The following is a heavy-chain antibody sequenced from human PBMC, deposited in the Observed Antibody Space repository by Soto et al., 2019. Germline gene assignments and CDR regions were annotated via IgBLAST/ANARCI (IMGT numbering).Heavy chain of an antibody. V-gene: IGHV3-30-3*01. Sequence: QVQLVESGGGVVQPGRSLRLSCAASGFTFSSYAMHWVRQAPGKGLEWVAVISYDGSNKYYADSVKGRFTISRDNSKNTLYLQMNSLRAEDTAVYYCARAVTVSRGYSYGNPIWGQGTMVTVSS. D-gene: IGHD5-18*01. CDR2: ISYDGSNK. CDR1: GFTFSSYA. J-gene: IGHJ3*02. CDR3: ARAVTVSRGYSYGNPI.